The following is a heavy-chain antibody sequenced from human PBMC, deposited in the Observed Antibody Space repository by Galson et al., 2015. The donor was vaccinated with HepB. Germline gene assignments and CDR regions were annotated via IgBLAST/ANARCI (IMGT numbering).Heavy chain of an antibody. CDR1: GGTFSSYA. CDR2: IIPILGIA. CDR3: AREQAGGVVGATTADY. V-gene: IGHV1-69*04. Sequence: SVKVSCKASGGTFSSYAISWVRQAPGQGLEWMGRIIPILGIANYAQKFQGRVTITADKSTSTAYMELSSLRSEDTAVYYCAREQAGGVVGATTADYWGQGTLVTVSS. J-gene: IGHJ4*02. D-gene: IGHD1-26*01.